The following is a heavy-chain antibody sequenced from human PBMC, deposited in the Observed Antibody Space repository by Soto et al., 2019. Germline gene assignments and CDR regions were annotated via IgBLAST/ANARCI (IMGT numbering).Heavy chain of an antibody. CDR2: IIPIFGTA. V-gene: IGHV1-69*13. CDR1: GGTFSSYA. D-gene: IGHD3-22*01. J-gene: IGHJ6*02. Sequence: SVKVSCKASGGTFSSYAISWVRQAPGQGLEWMGGIIPIFGTANYAQKFQGRVTITADESTSTAYMELSSLRSEDTAVYYCARDYYPDGAYYYYYGMDVWGQGTTVTVSS. CDR3: ARDYYPDGAYYYYYGMDV.